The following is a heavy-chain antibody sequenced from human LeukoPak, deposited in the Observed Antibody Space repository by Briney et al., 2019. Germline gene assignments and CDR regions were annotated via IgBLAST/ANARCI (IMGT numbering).Heavy chain of an antibody. V-gene: IGHV3-7*01. D-gene: IGHD3-22*01. CDR2: IKEDGSEK. J-gene: IGHJ4*02. CDR3: ARDSSGYQ. Sequence: GGSLRLSCAASGFTFSTYWMSWVRQAPGKGLEWVASIKEDGSEKYYGDSVKGRFTISRDNAKNSLYLQMNSLRAEDTAVYYCARDSSGYQWGQGTLVTVSS. CDR1: GFTFSTYW.